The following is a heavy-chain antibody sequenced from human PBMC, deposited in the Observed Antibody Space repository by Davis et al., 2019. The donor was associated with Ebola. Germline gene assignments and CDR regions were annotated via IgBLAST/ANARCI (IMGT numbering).Heavy chain of an antibody. CDR3: AKNRTSGIFDL. J-gene: IGHJ3*01. D-gene: IGHD1-14*01. CDR1: GDSINTNNYY. Sequence: PGGSLRLSCTVSGDSINTNNYYWAWIRQPPGNGLEWIGSVFYSGRTFYKPSLKSRVTISVDTSSNHFSLKLSSVTAADSAVYYCAKNRTSGIFDLWGQGTMVTVS. CDR2: VFYSGRT. V-gene: IGHV4-39*02.